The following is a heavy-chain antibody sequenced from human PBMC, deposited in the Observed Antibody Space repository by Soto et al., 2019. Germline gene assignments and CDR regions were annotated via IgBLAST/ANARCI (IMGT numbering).Heavy chain of an antibody. Sequence: QVQLVESGGGVVQPGRSLRLSCAASGFTFSSYGMHWVRQAPGTGLEWVAVIWYDGSNKYYADSVKGRFTISRDNSKNTLDLQMNSLTAEDTAVYYCGRDLRSYRDDNWFDSWGQGTLVTVSS. CDR2: IWYDGSNK. CDR3: GRDLRSYRDDNWFDS. V-gene: IGHV3-33*01. CDR1: GFTFSSYG. D-gene: IGHD3-16*01. J-gene: IGHJ5*01.